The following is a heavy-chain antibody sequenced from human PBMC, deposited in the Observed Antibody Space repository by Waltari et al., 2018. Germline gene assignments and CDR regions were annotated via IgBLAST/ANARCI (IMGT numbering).Heavy chain of an antibody. CDR1: AGSFSDYF. V-gene: IGHV4-34*01. D-gene: IGHD3-22*01. CDR2: INHREST. Sequence: QVQLQQWGAGLLKPSETLSLTCAVYAGSFSDYFWGWIRQAPGKGLEVIGEINHRESTNYSPSLKSRVPRSRDTSKSQFSLTLTLVTAADTALYYCARGRPFYETSGYYYNYWGQGTLVTVSS. CDR3: ARGRPFYETSGYYYNY. J-gene: IGHJ4*02.